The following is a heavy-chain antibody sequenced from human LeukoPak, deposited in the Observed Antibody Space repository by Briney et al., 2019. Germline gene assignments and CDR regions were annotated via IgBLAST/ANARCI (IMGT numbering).Heavy chain of an antibody. CDR1: GGSISSSSYY. V-gene: IGHV4-39*01. Sequence: SETLSLTCTVSGGSISSSSYYWGWIRQPPGKGLEWIGSIYYSGSTYYNPSLKSRVTISVDTSKNQFSLKLSSVTAADTAVYYCARGKNDFWSGYHDALDIWGQGTMVTVSS. J-gene: IGHJ3*02. CDR3: ARGKNDFWSGYHDALDI. D-gene: IGHD3-3*01. CDR2: IYYSGST.